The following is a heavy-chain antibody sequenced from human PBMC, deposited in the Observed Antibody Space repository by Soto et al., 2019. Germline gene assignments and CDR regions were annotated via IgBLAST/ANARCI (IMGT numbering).Heavy chain of an antibody. Sequence: SETLSLTCAVSGGSISSGGYSWSWIRQPPGKGLEWIGYIYHGGNSYYNPSLKSRVTISIDSSQNQFSLKLSSVTAADTAVYYCAREFGYYFEYWGQGTLVTVSS. CDR2: IYHGGNS. CDR3: AREFGYYFEY. D-gene: IGHD3-10*01. V-gene: IGHV4-30-2*01. J-gene: IGHJ4*02. CDR1: GGSISSGGYS.